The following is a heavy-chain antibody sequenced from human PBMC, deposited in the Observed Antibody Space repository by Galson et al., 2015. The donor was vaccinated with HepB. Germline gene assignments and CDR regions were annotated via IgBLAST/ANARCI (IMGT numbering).Heavy chain of an antibody. CDR1: GFTFSSFT. J-gene: IGHJ4*03. V-gene: IGHV3-48*02. CDR2: ISTNGATI. Sequence: SLRLSCAASGFTFSSFTMSWVRQTPGKGLQWVSYISTNGATIYSTDSVKGRFTVARDKAKKTVSLQMTSQRDEDAGVYYCAITKFGNGAYWTFEMWGQGTLVIVSS. D-gene: IGHD4/OR15-4a*01. CDR3: AITKFGNGAYWTFEM.